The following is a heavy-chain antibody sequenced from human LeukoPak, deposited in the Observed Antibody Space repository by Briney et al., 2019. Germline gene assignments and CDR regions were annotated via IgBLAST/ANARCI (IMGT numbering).Heavy chain of an antibody. CDR3: ARRYSSRNFDY. Sequence: SETLSLTCAVYGGSFSGYYWSWIRQPPGKGLEWIGEINHSGSTNYNPSLKSRVTISVDTSKNQFSLKLSSVTAADTAVYYCARRYSSRNFDYWGQGTLVTVSP. V-gene: IGHV4-34*01. CDR1: GGSFSGYY. J-gene: IGHJ4*02. D-gene: IGHD6-13*01. CDR2: INHSGST.